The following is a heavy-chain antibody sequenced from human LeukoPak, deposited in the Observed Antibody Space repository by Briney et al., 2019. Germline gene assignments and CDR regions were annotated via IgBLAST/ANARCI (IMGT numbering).Heavy chain of an antibody. CDR3: VEVDSTWYYYDI. CDR2: ISSSGGST. Sequence: PGGSLRLSCSASAFTFSTYAMHWVRQAPGKGLEYVSGISSSGGSTYYADSVKGRFTISRDNSKNTLVLQMSSPRPEDTAVYYCVEVDSTWYYYDIWGQGTLVTVSS. CDR1: AFTFSTYA. J-gene: IGHJ4*02. D-gene: IGHD3-22*01. V-gene: IGHV3-64D*09.